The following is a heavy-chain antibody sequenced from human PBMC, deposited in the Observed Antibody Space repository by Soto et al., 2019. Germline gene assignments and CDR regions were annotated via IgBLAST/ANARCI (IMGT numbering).Heavy chain of an antibody. CDR1: GFTFISYV. CDR2: ISGSGGGT. D-gene: IGHD6-6*01. V-gene: IGHV3-23*01. J-gene: IGHJ4*02. CDR3: AKGYSSSWYFFDY. Sequence: GWSLRLACAASGFTFISYVMSWVRQTPGKGLDWVSAISGSGGGTYYADSVKGRFTISRDNSKNTLYLQMNSLRAEDTAVYYCAKGYSSSWYFFDYWGQGTLVTVSS.